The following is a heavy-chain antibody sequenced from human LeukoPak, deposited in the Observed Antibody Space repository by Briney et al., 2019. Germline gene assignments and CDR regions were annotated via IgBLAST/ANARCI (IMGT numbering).Heavy chain of an antibody. V-gene: IGHV3-7*01. CDR3: ARDRYGYYYDH. CDR1: GFTFGDYA. Sequence: GGSLRLSCTASGFTFGDYAMSWLRQAPGKGLEWVANIKQDGSEKYYVDSVKGRFTISRDNAKNSLYLQMNSLRAEDTAVYYCARDRYGYYYDHWGQGTLVTVSS. CDR2: IKQDGSEK. J-gene: IGHJ4*02. D-gene: IGHD3-9*01.